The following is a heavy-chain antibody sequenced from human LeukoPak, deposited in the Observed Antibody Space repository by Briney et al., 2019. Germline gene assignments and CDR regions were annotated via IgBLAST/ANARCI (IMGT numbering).Heavy chain of an antibody. V-gene: IGHV1-2*02. CDR2: INPNSGGT. D-gene: IGHD2-15*01. CDR3: AREGLLLGYDPTRDFDY. J-gene: IGHJ4*02. CDR1: GGTFSSYA. Sequence: ASVKVSCKASGGTFSSYAISWVRQAPGQGLEWMGWINPNSGGTNYAQKFQGRVTMTRDTSISTAYMELSRLRSDDTAVYYCAREGLLLGYDPTRDFDYWGQGTLVTVSS.